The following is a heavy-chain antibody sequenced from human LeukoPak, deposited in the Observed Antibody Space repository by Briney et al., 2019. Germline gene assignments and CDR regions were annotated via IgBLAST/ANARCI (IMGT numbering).Heavy chain of an antibody. D-gene: IGHD3-22*01. CDR3: ATSVIKDSGYYYAVDY. V-gene: IGHV1-24*01. Sequence: ASVRVSCTVPRYTLTELSIHWVRHAPGKGLEWMGGFDPEDGETIYTQKFQSRVTMSEDTSTDTAYMELGSLRSEDTAVYYCATSVIKDSGYYYAVDYWGQGTLVTVSS. J-gene: IGHJ4*02. CDR1: RYTLTELS. CDR2: FDPEDGET.